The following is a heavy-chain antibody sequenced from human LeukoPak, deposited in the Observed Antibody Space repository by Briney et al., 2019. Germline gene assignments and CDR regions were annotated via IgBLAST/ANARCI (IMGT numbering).Heavy chain of an antibody. V-gene: IGHV1-69*10. J-gene: IGHJ4*02. CDR1: GGTFSSYT. CDR2: IIPILGIA. Sequence: SVKVSCKASGGTFSSYTISWVRQAPGQGLEWMGGIIPILGIANYAQKFQGRVTITADKSTSTACMELSSLRSEGTAVYYCARGTNYYDSRSSFNYWGQGTLVTVSS. D-gene: IGHD3-22*01. CDR3: ARGTNYYDSRSSFNY.